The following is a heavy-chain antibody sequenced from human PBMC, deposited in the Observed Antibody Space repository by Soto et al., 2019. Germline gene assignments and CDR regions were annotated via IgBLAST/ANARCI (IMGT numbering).Heavy chain of an antibody. J-gene: IGHJ5*02. CDR3: ARHDRYYYDSSGYRWFDP. V-gene: IGHV4-39*01. D-gene: IGHD3-22*01. CDR1: GGSISSIIDY. CDR2: IFNSGNT. Sequence: PSETLSLTCSVSGGSISSIIDYWAWIRQPPGKGLEWIGNIFNSGNTYYKSSFKGRVTISVDTSKNQFSLKLSSVTAADTAVYYCARHDRYYYDSSGYRWFDPWGQGTLVTVSS.